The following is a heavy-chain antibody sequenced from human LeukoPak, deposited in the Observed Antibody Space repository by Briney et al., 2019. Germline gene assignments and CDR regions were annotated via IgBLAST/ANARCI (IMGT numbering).Heavy chain of an antibody. J-gene: IGHJ4*02. CDR3: AKWSDCSDGSCRKTHFDC. CDR2: ISSGGSTI. CDR1: GFTFSDYY. V-gene: IGHV3-11*01. D-gene: IGHD2-15*01. Sequence: GGSLRLSCAASGFTFSDYYMSWIRQAPGKGLEWVLYISSGGSTIHHADSVKGRFTISRDNSKNTLYVQMTSLRAEDTAVYYCAKWSDCSDGSCRKTHFDCWGQGTPVTVSS.